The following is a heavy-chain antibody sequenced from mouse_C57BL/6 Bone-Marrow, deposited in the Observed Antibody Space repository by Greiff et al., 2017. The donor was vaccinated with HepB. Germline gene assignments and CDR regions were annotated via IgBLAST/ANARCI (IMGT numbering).Heavy chain of an antibody. J-gene: IGHJ3*01. V-gene: IGHV1-15*01. CDR2: IDPETGGT. CDR3: TRFGELFAY. CDR1: GYTFTDYE. D-gene: IGHD3-1*01. Sequence: QVQLQQSGAELVRPGASVTLSCKASGYTFTDYEMHWVKQTPVHGLEWIGAIDPETGGTAYNQKFKGKALLTADKSSSTAYMELRSLTSEDSAVYYCTRFGELFAYWGQGTLVTVSA.